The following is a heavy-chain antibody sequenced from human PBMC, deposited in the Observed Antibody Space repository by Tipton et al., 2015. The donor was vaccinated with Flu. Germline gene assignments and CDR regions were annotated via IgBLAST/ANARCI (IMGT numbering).Heavy chain of an antibody. D-gene: IGHD3-22*01. CDR3: ARGSGESSGYYSFDY. V-gene: IGHV1-2*02. J-gene: IGHJ4*02. Sequence: QLVQSGAEVKKPGASVKVSCKASGYTFTDYYTHWVRQAPGQGLEWMGWINPNSGGTNYAQKFQGRVTMTRDTSISTAYMELSRLRSDDTAVYYCARGSGESSGYYSFDYWGQGTLVTVSS. CDR1: GYTFTDYY. CDR2: INPNSGGT.